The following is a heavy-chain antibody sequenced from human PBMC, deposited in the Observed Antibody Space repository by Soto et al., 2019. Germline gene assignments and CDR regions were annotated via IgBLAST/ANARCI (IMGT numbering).Heavy chain of an antibody. CDR2: ISYDGSYK. Sequence: GGSLRLSCAASGFTFSSYGLHWVRQAPGKGLEWVAVISYDGSYKSYADSVKGRFTVSRDNSKNTLYLQMNSLRTDDSAFYYCARALRGSDYYYFDYWGQGTLVTVS. CDR1: GFTFSSYG. CDR3: ARALRGSDYYYFDY. V-gene: IGHV3-30*04. D-gene: IGHD5-12*01. J-gene: IGHJ4*02.